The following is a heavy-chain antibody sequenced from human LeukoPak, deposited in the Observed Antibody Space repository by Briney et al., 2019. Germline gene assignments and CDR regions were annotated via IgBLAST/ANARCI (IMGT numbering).Heavy chain of an antibody. V-gene: IGHV4-39*01. Sequence: SETLSLTCTVSGDSISSSSSYWGWIRQAPGKGLEWIGSIYYSGSTYYNPSLKSRVTISVDTSKNQFSLKLSSVTAADTAVYYCARLARITTRIDYWGQGTLVTVSS. J-gene: IGHJ4*02. CDR2: IYYSGST. CDR3: ARLARITTRIDY. D-gene: IGHD6-6*01. CDR1: GDSISSSSSY.